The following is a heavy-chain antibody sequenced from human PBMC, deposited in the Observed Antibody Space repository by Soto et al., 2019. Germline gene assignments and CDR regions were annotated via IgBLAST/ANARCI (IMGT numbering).Heavy chain of an antibody. CDR1: GFTFRDNA. V-gene: IGHV3-33*01. Sequence: QLQLAESGGGVVQPGRSLRLSCAASGFTFRDNAMHWVRQAPGKGREWLAIIWNDGSNKFYAGSVQGRFTISRDNSKNTVYLQMDTLSAEDTAVYYCASGLFPDVDIYAMDVWGQGTTVTVSS. D-gene: IGHD5-12*01. CDR3: ASGLFPDVDIYAMDV. CDR2: IWNDGSNK. J-gene: IGHJ6*02.